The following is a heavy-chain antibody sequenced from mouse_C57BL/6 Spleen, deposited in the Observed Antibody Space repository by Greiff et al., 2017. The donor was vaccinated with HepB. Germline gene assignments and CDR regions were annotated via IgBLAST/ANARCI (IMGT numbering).Heavy chain of an antibody. CDR1: GYSFTGYY. CDR2: INPSTGGT. CDR3: ARSREGEFSY. V-gene: IGHV1-42*01. J-gene: IGHJ2*01. Sequence: LKESGPELVKPGASVKISCKASGYSFTGYYMNWVKQSPEKSLEWIGEINPSTGGTTYNQKFKAKATLTVDKSSSTAYMQLKSLTSEDSAVYYCARSREGEFSYWGQGTTLTVSS.